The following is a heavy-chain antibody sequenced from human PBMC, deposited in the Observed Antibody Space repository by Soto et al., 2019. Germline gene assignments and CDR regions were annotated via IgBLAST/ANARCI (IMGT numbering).Heavy chain of an antibody. V-gene: IGHV1-69*13. J-gene: IGHJ4*02. CDR2: IIPIFGTA. CDR3: ARAPNYYDSSGYYPHIRY. D-gene: IGHD3-22*01. CDR1: GGTFSSYA. Sequence: SVKVSCKASGGTFSSYAISWVRQAPGQGLEWMGGIIPIFGTANYAQKFQGRVTITADESTSTAYMELSSLRSEDTAVYYCARAPNYYDSSGYYPHIRYGGQGTLVTVSS.